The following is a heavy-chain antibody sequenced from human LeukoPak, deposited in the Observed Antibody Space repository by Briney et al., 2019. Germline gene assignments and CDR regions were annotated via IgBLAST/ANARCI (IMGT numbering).Heavy chain of an antibody. CDR3: AREVRGYYFDY. CDR1: GGSISSYY. D-gene: IGHD3-16*01. Sequence: SGTLSLTCTVSGGSISSYYWSWIRQPPGKGLEWIGYIYYSGTTNYNPSLKSRVTISVDSSKNQFSLKLSSVTAADTAVYYCAREVRGYYFDYWGQGTLVTVSS. CDR2: IYYSGTT. V-gene: IGHV4-59*01. J-gene: IGHJ4*02.